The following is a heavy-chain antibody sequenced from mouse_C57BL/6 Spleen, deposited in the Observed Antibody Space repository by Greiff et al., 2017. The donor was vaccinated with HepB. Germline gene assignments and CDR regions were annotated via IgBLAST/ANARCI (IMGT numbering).Heavy chain of an antibody. J-gene: IGHJ1*03. Sequence: EVKVVESEGGLVQPGSSMKLSCTASGFTFSDYYMAWVRQVPEKGLEWVANINYDGSSTYYLDSLKSRFIISRDNAKNILYLQMSSLKSEDTATYYCARDRRGGYFSYWYFDVWGTGTTVTVSS. D-gene: IGHD2-3*01. V-gene: IGHV5-16*01. CDR1: GFTFSDYY. CDR2: INYDGSST. CDR3: ARDRRGGYFSYWYFDV.